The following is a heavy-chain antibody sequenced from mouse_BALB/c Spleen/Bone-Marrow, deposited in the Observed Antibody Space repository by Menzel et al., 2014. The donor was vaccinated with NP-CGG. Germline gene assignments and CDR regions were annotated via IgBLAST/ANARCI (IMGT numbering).Heavy chain of an antibody. D-gene: IGHD3-3*01. J-gene: IGHJ2*01. CDR1: GYVFSTYW. CDR3: ARGGTSVDY. Sequence: VQLQQSGAELVRPGSSVKISCESSGYVFSTYWINWVKQRPGQGVEWIGQIYPGDGDTDYNGKFKDKATLTADKSSNTAYMQLSSLTSEDSAVYFCARGGTSVDYWGQGTTLTVSS. CDR2: IYPGDGDT. V-gene: IGHV1-80*01.